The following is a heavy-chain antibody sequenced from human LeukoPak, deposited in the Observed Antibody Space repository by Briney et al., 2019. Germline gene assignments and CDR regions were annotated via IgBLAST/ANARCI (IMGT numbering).Heavy chain of an antibody. J-gene: IGHJ3*02. D-gene: IGHD2-15*01. V-gene: IGHV4-30-2*01. Sequence: SETLSLTCTVSGGSISSGGYYWSWIRQPPGKGLEWIGYIYHSGSTYYNPSLKSRVTISVDRSKNQFSLKLSSVTAADTAVYYCAKTVPAQYAFDIWGQGTMVTVSS. CDR3: AKTVPAQYAFDI. CDR2: IYHSGST. CDR1: GGSISSGGYY.